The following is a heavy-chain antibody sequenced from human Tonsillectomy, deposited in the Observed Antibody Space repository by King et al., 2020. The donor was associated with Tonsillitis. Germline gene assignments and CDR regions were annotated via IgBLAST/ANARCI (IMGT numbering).Heavy chain of an antibody. Sequence: VQLVESGGGLVQPGGSLRLSCAASGFTFITYCMHWVRQAPGKGLVWVSRVNTDRSITNYADSVTGRFTITRDNANNRVFLQMDSLRAEDTAVYYCARAKYDNSARYFDLWCRGTLVTVSS. CDR2: VNTDRSIT. CDR1: GFTFITYC. V-gene: IGHV3-74*01. D-gene: IGHD3-22*01. J-gene: IGHJ2*01. CDR3: ARAKYDNSARYFDL.